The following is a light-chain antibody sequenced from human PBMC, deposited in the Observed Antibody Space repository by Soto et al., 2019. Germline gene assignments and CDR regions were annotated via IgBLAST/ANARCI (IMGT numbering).Light chain of an antibody. CDR1: QSISSH. CDR2: AAS. CDR3: QHLDSFPLA. Sequence: DIQLTQSPSFLSASVGDRVTITCRASQSISSHVAWYRQKSGKAHMLLIYAASTLQSGVPSRFSGSGSGTEFTLTISRLHPEDFATYYFQHLDSFPLAFGGGTTVEI. J-gene: IGKJ4*01. V-gene: IGKV1-9*01.